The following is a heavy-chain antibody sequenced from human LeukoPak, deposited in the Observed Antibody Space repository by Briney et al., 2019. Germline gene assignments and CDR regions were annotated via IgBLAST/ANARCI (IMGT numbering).Heavy chain of an antibody. Sequence: GASVKVSCKASGYTFTDYYIHWVRQAPGQGLEWMGWINPYSGGTNNARKFQGRVTMTGDTSISTAYMELSSLRSDDTAVYYCARDRGSWYDWWGQGTLVTVSS. CDR1: GYTFTDYY. CDR3: ARDRGSWYDW. CDR2: INPYSGGT. J-gene: IGHJ4*02. V-gene: IGHV1-2*02. D-gene: IGHD6-13*01.